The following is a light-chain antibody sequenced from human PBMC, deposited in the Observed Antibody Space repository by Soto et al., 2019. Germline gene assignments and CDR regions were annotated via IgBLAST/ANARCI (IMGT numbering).Light chain of an antibody. CDR1: QRVSDNY. V-gene: IGKV3-20*01. CDR2: AAS. CDR3: QQYGITSTRT. J-gene: IGKJ4*02. Sequence: TLLTHSPGTLSLSPWQRSTLSCSSIQRVSDNYLAWYQHKPGQAPRLLIYAASSWAPGIPDRFSGSGSGTDFTLTINRLEPEDFAVYYCQQYGITSTRTFGGGTKVDI.